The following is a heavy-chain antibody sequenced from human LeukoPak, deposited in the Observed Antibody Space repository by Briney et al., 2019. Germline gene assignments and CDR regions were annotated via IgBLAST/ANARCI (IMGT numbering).Heavy chain of an antibody. CDR3: ARDMDLRDYYYYYGMDV. V-gene: IGHV3-48*02. D-gene: IGHD2-2*03. CDR2: ISGSSSTI. CDR1: GFTFSSYS. J-gene: IGHJ6*02. Sequence: PGGSLRLSCAASGFTFSSYSMNWVRQAPGKGLEWVSYISGSSSTIYYADSVKGRFTISRDNAKNSLYLQMNSLRDEDTAVYYCARDMDLRDYYYYYGMDVWGQGTTVTVSS.